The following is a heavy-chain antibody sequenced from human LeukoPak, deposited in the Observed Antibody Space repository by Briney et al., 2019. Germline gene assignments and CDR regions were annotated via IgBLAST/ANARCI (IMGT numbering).Heavy chain of an antibody. CDR2: IYYSGST. CDR3: ARVFRPPLLRSGFDY. V-gene: IGHV4-59*01. D-gene: IGHD3-3*01. Sequence: SETLSLTCTVSGGSISSYYWSSIRQPPGKGLEWIGYIYYSGSTNYNPSLKSRVTISVDTSKNQFSLKLSSVTAADTAVYYCARVFRPPLLRSGFDYWGQGTLVTVSS. CDR1: GGSISSYY. J-gene: IGHJ4*02.